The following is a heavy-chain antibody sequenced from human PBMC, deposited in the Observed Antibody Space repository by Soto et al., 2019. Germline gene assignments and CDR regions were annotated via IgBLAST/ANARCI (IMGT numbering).Heavy chain of an antibody. Sequence: SVKVSCKASGGTFRSYAISWVRQAPGQGLEWMGGIIPIFGTANYAQKFQGRVTITADESTSTAYMELSSLRSEDTAVYYCSESIAARAYYYYGMDVWGQGTTVTVSS. CDR3: SESIAARAYYYYGMDV. CDR1: GGTFRSYA. CDR2: IIPIFGTA. V-gene: IGHV1-69*13. D-gene: IGHD6-6*01. J-gene: IGHJ6*02.